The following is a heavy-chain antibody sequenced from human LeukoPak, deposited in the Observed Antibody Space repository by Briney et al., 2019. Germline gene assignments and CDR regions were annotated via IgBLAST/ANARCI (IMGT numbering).Heavy chain of an antibody. CDR3: ARDVGDIVTIPAAISVP. CDR1: GYTFTSYG. V-gene: IGHV1-18*01. J-gene: IGHJ5*02. D-gene: IGHD2-2*01. CDR2: ISAYNGNT. Sequence: ASVKVSCKASGYTFTSYGISWVRQAPGQGLEWMAWISAYNGNTNYAQKLQGRVTMTTDTSTSTAYMEVRSLRSDDTAMYYCARDVGDIVTIPAAISVPWGQGTLVTVSS.